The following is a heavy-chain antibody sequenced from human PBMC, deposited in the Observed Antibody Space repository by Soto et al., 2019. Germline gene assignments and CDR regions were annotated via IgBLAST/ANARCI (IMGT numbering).Heavy chain of an antibody. V-gene: IGHV3-23*01. CDR2: ISNDGSTT. CDR3: AKWSGFGDA. D-gene: IGHD3-10*01. Sequence: EVQLLESGGCLVQPGGSLRLSCAASGFTLSSNSMAWVRQAPGKRLQWVSGISNDGSTTFYADSVRGRFTISRDTSTNTLYLQMDSLRVEDTAVYFCAKWSGFGDAWGQGTLVTVSS. J-gene: IGHJ5*02. CDR1: GFTLSSNS.